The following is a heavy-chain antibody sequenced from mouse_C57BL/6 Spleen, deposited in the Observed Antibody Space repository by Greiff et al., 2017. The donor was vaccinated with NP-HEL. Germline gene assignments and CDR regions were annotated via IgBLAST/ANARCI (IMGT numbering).Heavy chain of an antibody. CDR3: ARDGVYYDYDGGRFAY. J-gene: IGHJ3*01. V-gene: IGHV5-4*01. Sequence: EVQVVESGGGLVKPGGSLELACAASGFTFSSYAMSWVRQTPEKRLEWVATISDGGSYTYYPDNVKGRVTISRDNAKNNLYLQMSHLKSEDTAMYYCARDGVYYDYDGGRFAYWGQGTLVTVSA. CDR2: ISDGGSYT. D-gene: IGHD2-4*01. CDR1: GFTFSSYA.